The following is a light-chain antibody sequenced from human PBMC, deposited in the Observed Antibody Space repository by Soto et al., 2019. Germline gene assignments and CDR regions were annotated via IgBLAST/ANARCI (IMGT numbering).Light chain of an antibody. Sequence: QTVVTQEPSLTVSPGGTVTLTCGSSTGAVTSGHYPYWFQQKPGQAPRTLIYSTTNKHSWTPARFSGSLLGDNAALTLSGAQPGDEADYYCLLSYSGVGGVFGGGTKLTVL. CDR3: LLSYSGVGGV. J-gene: IGLJ2*01. CDR1: TGAVTSGHY. CDR2: STT. V-gene: IGLV7-46*01.